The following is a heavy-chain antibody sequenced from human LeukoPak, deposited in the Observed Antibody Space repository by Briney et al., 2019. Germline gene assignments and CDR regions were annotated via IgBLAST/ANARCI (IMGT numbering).Heavy chain of an antibody. Sequence: PSETLSLTCAVYGGSFSGYYWSWLRQPPGKGLEGIGEINHSGSTNYNPSLKRRGTISVDTSKNKFSLQLSSVPAADTAVYYCARRCSSTSCYGGWFDPWGQGTLVTVSS. V-gene: IGHV4-34*01. CDR2: INHSGST. J-gene: IGHJ5*02. CDR3: ARRCSSTSCYGGWFDP. CDR1: GGSFSGYY. D-gene: IGHD2-2*01.